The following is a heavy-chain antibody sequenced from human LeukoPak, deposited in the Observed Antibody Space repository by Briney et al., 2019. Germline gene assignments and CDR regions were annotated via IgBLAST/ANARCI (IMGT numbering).Heavy chain of an antibody. J-gene: IGHJ3*02. V-gene: IGHV4-34*01. D-gene: IGHD3-22*01. Sequence: PSEPLSLTCAVYGGSFSGHYWSWIRQPPGKGLEWIGEINHGGSTSYNPSLKSRVTFSVDTSKNQFSLKVNSMTVADTAVYYCARVDYDSSGYYLSRGFDIWGQGTMVTVSS. CDR2: INHGGST. CDR3: ARVDYDSSGYYLSRGFDI. CDR1: GGSFSGHY.